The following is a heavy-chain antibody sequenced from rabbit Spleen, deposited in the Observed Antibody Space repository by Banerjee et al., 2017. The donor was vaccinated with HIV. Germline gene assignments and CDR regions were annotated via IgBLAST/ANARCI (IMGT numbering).Heavy chain of an antibody. J-gene: IGHJ4*01. Sequence: QSLEESGGDLVKPGASLTLTCTPSGFSFSSSYWICWVRQAPGKGLEWIACIDGGSSGDTYYASWAEGRFTISKTSSTTVTLQVTTLTVADTATYFCTRAAYGYGGYGDLWGPGTLVTVS. CDR2: IDGGSSGDT. V-gene: IGHV1S40*01. CDR1: GFSFSSSYW. D-gene: IGHD6-1*01. CDR3: TRAAYGYGGYGDL.